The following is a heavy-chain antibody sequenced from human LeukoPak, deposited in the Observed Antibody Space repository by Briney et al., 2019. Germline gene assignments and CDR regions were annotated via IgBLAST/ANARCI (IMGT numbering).Heavy chain of an antibody. D-gene: IGHD2-15*01. V-gene: IGHV4-59*08. J-gene: IGHJ4*02. CDR1: GGSISSYY. Sequence: SETLSLTCTVSGGSISSYYWSWIRQPPGKGLEWIGYIYYSGSTNSNPSLKSRVTISVDTSKNQFSLKLSSVTAADTAVYYCARLGTRRILDYWGQGTLVTVSS. CDR2: IYYSGST. CDR3: ARLGTRRILDY.